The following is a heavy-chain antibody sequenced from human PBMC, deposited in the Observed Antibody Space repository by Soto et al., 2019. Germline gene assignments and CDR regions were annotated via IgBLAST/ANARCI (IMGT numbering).Heavy chain of an antibody. V-gene: IGHV4-30-4*01. CDR1: GGPMSENDYY. J-gene: IGHJ3*02. CDR2: IYATWTT. D-gene: IGHD3-10*02. Sequence: QVQLQEAGPGLVRPSQTLSLTCTVAGGPMSENDYYWSWLRQSPGQVLQWIGYIYATWTTSYLPSLKSRVTMSADTSRNQFSMKLTSVTAADTALYFCARGIVRGGFDIWGQGTLVTVSS. CDR3: ARGIVRGGFDI.